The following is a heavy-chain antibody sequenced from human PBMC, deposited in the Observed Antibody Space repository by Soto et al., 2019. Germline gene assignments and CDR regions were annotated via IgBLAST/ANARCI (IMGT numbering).Heavy chain of an antibody. CDR2: IKSKTDGGTT. J-gene: IGHJ6*03. V-gene: IGHV3-15*01. Sequence: GGSLRLSCAASGFTFSNAWMSWVRQAPGKGLEWVGRIKSKTDGGTTDYAAPVKGRFTISRDDSKNTLYLQMNSLKTEDTAVYYCTTAGGAEWLRVYYYYYMDVWGKGTTVTVSS. CDR3: TTAGGAEWLRVYYYYYMDV. CDR1: GFTFSNAW. D-gene: IGHD5-12*01.